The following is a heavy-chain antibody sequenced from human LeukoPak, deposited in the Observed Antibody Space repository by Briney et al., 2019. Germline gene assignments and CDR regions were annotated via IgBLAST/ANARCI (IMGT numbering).Heavy chain of an antibody. CDR2: INPNSGGT. CDR1: GYTFTVYF. V-gene: IGHV1-2*02. Sequence: ASVKVSCKTSGYTFTVYFLHWVRQAPGQGLEWMGWINPNSGGTNYAQKFQDRVTITRDTSISTAYMELSRLRSDDTAVYYCARDNFFGFSYSWHFDYWGLGTLVTVSS. CDR3: ARDNFFGFSYSWHFDY. J-gene: IGHJ4*02. D-gene: IGHD5-18*01.